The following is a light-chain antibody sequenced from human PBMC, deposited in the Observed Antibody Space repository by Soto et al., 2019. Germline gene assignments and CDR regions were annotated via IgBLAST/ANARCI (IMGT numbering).Light chain of an antibody. CDR3: QQYGSSTMYT. J-gene: IGKJ2*01. Sequence: IVLTQSPGTLSLSPGERATLSCRASQSVSSSYLAWYQQKPGQAPRLLIYGASSRATGIPDRFSGSGSGTDFTLTIRRLEPEDFAVYYCQQYGSSTMYTFGQGTKLEIK. V-gene: IGKV3-20*01. CDR1: QSVSSSY. CDR2: GAS.